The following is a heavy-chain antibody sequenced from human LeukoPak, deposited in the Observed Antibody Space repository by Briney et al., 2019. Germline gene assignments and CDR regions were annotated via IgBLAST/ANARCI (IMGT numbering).Heavy chain of an antibody. Sequence: GASVKVSCKASGGTFSSYAISWVRQAPGQGLEWMGRIIPILGIANYAQKFQGRVTITADKSTSTAYMELSSLRSEDTAVYYCARDRVIAAAGTTGGYFDYWGQGTLVTVSS. CDR2: IIPILGIA. V-gene: IGHV1-69*04. D-gene: IGHD6-13*01. J-gene: IGHJ4*02. CDR3: ARDRVIAAAGTTGGYFDY. CDR1: GGTFSSYA.